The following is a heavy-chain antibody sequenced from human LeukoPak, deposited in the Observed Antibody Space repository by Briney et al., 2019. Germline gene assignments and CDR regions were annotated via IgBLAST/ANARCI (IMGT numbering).Heavy chain of an antibody. D-gene: IGHD3-22*01. Sequence: SETLSLTCTVFGYSISSAYSWGWIRQPPGKGLEWIGSIYHNGNTYYNSSLKSRVTISVDTSENQFSLKLSSVTAADMAVYYCASYKTYYDSSGNPFDYWGQGTLVTVSS. CDR1: GYSISSAYS. V-gene: IGHV4-38-2*02. CDR2: IYHNGNT. J-gene: IGHJ4*02. CDR3: ASYKTYYDSSGNPFDY.